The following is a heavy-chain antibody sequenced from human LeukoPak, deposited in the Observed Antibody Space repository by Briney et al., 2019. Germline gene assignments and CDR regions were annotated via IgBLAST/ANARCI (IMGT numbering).Heavy chain of an antibody. D-gene: IGHD3-9*01. Sequence: GTLSLTCTVSGDSINSLDLWSWVRQAPGKGLEWVSVMYSGGSEYYADSVKGRFTISRDSSKNTLYLQMNSLRAEDTAVYYCARGGDLTGYYSTVDAFDIWGQGTMVTVSP. V-gene: IGHV3-53*01. J-gene: IGHJ3*02. CDR2: MYSGGSE. CDR3: ARGGDLTGYYSTVDAFDI. CDR1: GDSINSLD.